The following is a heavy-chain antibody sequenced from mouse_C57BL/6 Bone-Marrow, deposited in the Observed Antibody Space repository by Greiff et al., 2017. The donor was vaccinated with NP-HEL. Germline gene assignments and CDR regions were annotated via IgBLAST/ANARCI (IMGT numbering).Heavy chain of an antibody. J-gene: IGHJ3*01. CDR3: ARWVWFAY. CDR2: IYPNSGST. V-gene: IGHV1-64*01. Sequence: VQLQQPGAELVKPGASVKLSCKASGYTFTRYWMHWVKQRPGQGLEWIGMIYPNSGSTNYNEKFKSKATLTVDKASSTAYMQLSSLTSEDSAVYYCARWVWFAYWGQGTLVTVSA. CDR1: GYTFTRYW.